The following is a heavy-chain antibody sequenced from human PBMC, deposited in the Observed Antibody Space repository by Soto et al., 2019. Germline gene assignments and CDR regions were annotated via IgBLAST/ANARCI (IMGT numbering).Heavy chain of an antibody. J-gene: IGHJ6*02. CDR3: ARAAPLYCSSTSCLVGEYHYYGMDV. CDR1: GGSISSYY. V-gene: IGHV4-4*07. D-gene: IGHD2-2*01. CDR2: IYTSGST. Sequence: LSLTCTVSGGSISSYYWSWIRQPAGKGLEWIGRIYTSGSTNYNPSLKSRVTMSVDTSKNQFSLKLSSVTAADTAVYYCARAAPLYCSSTSCLVGEYHYYGMDVWGQGTTVTVSS.